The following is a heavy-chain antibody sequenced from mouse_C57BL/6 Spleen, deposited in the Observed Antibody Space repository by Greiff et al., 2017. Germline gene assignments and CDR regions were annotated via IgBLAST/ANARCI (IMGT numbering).Heavy chain of an antibody. D-gene: IGHD1-1*01. Sequence: VQLQQPGAELVMPGASVKLSCKASGYTFTSYWMHWVKQRPGQGLEWIGEIDPSDSYTNYNQKFKGKSTLTVDKSSSTAYMQLSSLTSEGASVYSCARSNYGSSYDYWGQGTTLTVSS. V-gene: IGHV1-69*01. CDR2: IDPSDSYT. CDR3: ARSNYGSSYDY. J-gene: IGHJ2*01. CDR1: GYTFTSYW.